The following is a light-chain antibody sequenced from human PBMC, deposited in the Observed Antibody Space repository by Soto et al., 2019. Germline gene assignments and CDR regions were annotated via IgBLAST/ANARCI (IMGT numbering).Light chain of an antibody. V-gene: IGKV1-5*03. J-gene: IGKJ1*01. CDR3: QQYNSYWT. Sequence: DIQMTQSPSTLSASVGDRVTITCRASQSISSWLAWYRQKPGKAPNLLIYKASSLESGVPSRFSGSGSGTEFTLTISSLQPDDFATYYCQQYNSYWTFGQGTKVEIK. CDR2: KAS. CDR1: QSISSW.